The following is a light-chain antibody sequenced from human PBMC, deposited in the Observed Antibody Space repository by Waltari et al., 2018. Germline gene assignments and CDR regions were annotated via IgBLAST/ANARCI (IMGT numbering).Light chain of an antibody. CDR1: QTVSSSY. V-gene: IGKV3-20*01. Sequence: EIVLTQSPGTLSLFPGERATLPCRASQTVSSSYLAWYQQKPGQAPRLLIYGASSRATGIPGRFSGSGSGTDFTLTISRLEPEDFAVYYCQLFGISPLFTFGPGTKVDI. CDR3: QLFGISPLFT. J-gene: IGKJ3*01. CDR2: GAS.